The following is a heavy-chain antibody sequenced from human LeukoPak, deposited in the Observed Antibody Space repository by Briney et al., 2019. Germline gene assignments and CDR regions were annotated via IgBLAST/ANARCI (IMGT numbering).Heavy chain of an antibody. CDR1: GGTFSSYA. Sequence: SVKVSCKASGGTFSSYAISWVRQAPGLGLEWMGRIIPILGIANYAQKFQGRVTITADKSTSTAYMELSSLRSEDTAVYYCARGGDILTGGNYDYWGPGTLVTVSS. V-gene: IGHV1-69*04. J-gene: IGHJ4*02. D-gene: IGHD3-9*01. CDR3: ARGGDILTGGNYDY. CDR2: IIPILGIA.